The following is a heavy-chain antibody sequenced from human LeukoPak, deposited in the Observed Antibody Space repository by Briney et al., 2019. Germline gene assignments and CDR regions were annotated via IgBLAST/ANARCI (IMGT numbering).Heavy chain of an antibody. D-gene: IGHD6-13*01. V-gene: IGHV3-7*01. CDR2: IKQDGSEK. J-gene: IGHJ6*03. CDR1: GFTFSSYA. Sequence: GGSLRLSCAASGFTFSSYAMHWVRQAPGKGLEWVANIKQDGSEKYYVDSVKGRFTISRDNAKNSLYLQMNSLRAEDTAVYYCARVVGAAAAYYYYYMDVWGKGTTVTVSS. CDR3: ARVVGAAAAYYYYYMDV.